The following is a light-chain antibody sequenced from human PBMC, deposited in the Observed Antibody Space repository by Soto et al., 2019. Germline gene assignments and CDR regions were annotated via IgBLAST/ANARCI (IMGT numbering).Light chain of an antibody. CDR1: QDITNY. Sequence: DIQMTQSPSSLSASVGDRVTITCQASQDITNYLNWYLQKPGKAPKLLIYDASNLETGVPSRFSGNGSGTDFTFTISSLQPEDVATYYCQQCDNLPLTFGGGTKVEIK. CDR2: DAS. V-gene: IGKV1-33*01. J-gene: IGKJ4*01. CDR3: QQCDNLPLT.